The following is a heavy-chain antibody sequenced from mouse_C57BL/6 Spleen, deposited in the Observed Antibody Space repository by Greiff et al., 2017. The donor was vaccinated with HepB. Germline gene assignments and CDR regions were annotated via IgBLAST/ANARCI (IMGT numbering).Heavy chain of an antibody. CDR1: GYSFTGYY. J-gene: IGHJ4*01. Sequence: EVQLQQSGPELVKPGSSVKISCKASGYSFTGYYMNWVKQSPEKSLEWIGEINPSTGGTNYNKKFKDKATLTVDKSSSTAYMQLKSLTSEDSAVYYGARYYGNSYCYAMDYWGQGTSVTVSS. V-gene: IGHV1-42*01. CDR2: INPSTGGT. D-gene: IGHD1-1*01. CDR3: ARYYGNSYCYAMDY.